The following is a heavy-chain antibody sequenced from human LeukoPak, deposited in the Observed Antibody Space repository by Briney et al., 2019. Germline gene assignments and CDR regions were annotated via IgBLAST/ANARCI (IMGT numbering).Heavy chain of an antibody. CDR1: GFTVSSNY. CDR2: IYSGGST. D-gene: IGHD3-22*01. Sequence: GGSLRLSCAASGFTVSSNYMSWVRQAPGKGLEWVSVIYSGGSTYYADSVKGRFTISRDNSKNTLYLQMNSLRAEDTAVYYCARMGHYYEPIDYWGQGTLVTVSS. J-gene: IGHJ4*02. CDR3: ARMGHYYEPIDY. V-gene: IGHV3-53*01.